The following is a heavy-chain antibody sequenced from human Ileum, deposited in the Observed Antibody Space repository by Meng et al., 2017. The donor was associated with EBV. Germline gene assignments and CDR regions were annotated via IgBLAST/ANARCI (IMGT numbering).Heavy chain of an antibody. CDR1: GGFLSGAY. V-gene: IGHV4-34*12. CDR2: IIHGGSP. J-gene: IGHJ4*02. CDR3: ARRPTGIDY. D-gene: IGHD2-8*02. Sequence: QVQLKQWGAGLLKPSETLSLTCAVNGGFLSGAYWNWIRQPPGKGLEWIGEIIHGGSPSYNPSLKSRVTISIDTSKNQLSLMLSSVTAADTAVYYCARRPTGIDYWGQGTLVTVSS.